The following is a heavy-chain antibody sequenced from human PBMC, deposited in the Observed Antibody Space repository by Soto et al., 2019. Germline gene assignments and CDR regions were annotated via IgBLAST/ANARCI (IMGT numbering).Heavy chain of an antibody. CDR1: GGSFSGYY. D-gene: IGHD3-9*01. V-gene: IGHV4-34*01. CDR2: INHSGST. CDR3: ARVAPYDILTGYSYYFDY. J-gene: IGHJ4*02. Sequence: SETLSLTCAVYGGSFSGYYWSWIRQPPGKGLEWIGEINHSGSTNYNPSLKSRVTISVDTSKNQFSLKLSSVTAADTAVYYCARVAPYDILTGYSYYFDYWGQGTLVIASS.